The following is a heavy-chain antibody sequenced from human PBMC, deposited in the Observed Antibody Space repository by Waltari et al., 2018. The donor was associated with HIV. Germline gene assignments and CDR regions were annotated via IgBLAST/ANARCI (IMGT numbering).Heavy chain of an antibody. V-gene: IGHV3-66*02. J-gene: IGHJ4*02. D-gene: IGHD6-13*01. CDR1: GFTVSSNY. CDR2: IYSGGST. CDR3: ARDSPRTAARTLYYFDY. Sequence: EVQLVESGGGLVQPGGSLRLSCAASGFTVSSNYMSWVRQAPGKGLEWVSVIYSGGSTYYADSVKGRFTISRDNSKNTLYLQMNSLRAEDTAVYYCARDSPRTAARTLYYFDYWGQGTLVTVSS.